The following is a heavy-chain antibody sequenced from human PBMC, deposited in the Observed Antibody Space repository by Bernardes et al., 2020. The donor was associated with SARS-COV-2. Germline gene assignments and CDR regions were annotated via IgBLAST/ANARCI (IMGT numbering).Heavy chain of an antibody. Sequence: SGPTQVKPRQTLTLTCTCSGFSLSTSGVGVAWIRQPPGTALAWLALIYWDDDDRYSPSLKSRLTITKDTSKKQVVLTMTNMDPGDTATYYCAYRHPGLVSSTTRFDYWGKGTLVNVAS. J-gene: IGHJ4*02. CDR1: GFSLSTSGVG. CDR3: AYRHPGLVSSTTRFDY. CDR2: IYWDDDD. V-gene: IGHV2-5*02. D-gene: IGHD2-2*01.